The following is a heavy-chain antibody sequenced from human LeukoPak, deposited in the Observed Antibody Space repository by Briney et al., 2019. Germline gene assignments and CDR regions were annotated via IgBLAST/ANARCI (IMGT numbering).Heavy chain of an antibody. CDR1: GFTFSSYW. D-gene: IGHD2-15*01. V-gene: IGHV3-74*01. CDR3: ARVRSSLGYCSGGSCYSSWFDP. CDR2: INSDGSST. J-gene: IGHJ5*02. Sequence: GGSLRLSCAASGFTFSSYWMHWVRQAPGKGLVWVSRINSDGSSTSYADSVKGRFTISRDNAKNTLYLQMNSLRAEDTAVYYCARVRSSLGYCSGGSCYSSWFDPWGQGTLVTVSS.